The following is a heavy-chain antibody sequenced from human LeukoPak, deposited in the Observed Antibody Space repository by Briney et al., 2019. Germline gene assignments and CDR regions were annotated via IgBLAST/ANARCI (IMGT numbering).Heavy chain of an antibody. D-gene: IGHD3-10*01. CDR2: ISWNSGSI. J-gene: IGHJ4*02. CDR1: GFTFDDYA. V-gene: IGHV3-9*01. CDR3: AKDMQPDYIYGSGSLDY. Sequence: GRSLRLSCAASGFTFDDYAMHWVRQAPGKGLEWVSGISWNSGSIGYADSVRGRFTISRDNAKNSLYLQMNSLRAEDTALYYCAKDMQPDYIYGSGSLDYWGQGTLVTVSS.